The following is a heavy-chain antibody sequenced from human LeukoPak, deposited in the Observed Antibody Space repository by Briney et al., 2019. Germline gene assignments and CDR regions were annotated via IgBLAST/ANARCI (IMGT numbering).Heavy chain of an antibody. V-gene: IGHV4-34*01. Sequence: SETLSLTCAVYGGSFSGYYWSGIRQPPGKGLEWIGEINHSGSTNYNPSLKSRVTISVDTSKNQFSLKLSSVTAADTAVYYCARGGDGKYFDLWGRGTLVTVSS. CDR3: ARGGDGKYFDL. J-gene: IGHJ2*01. CDR1: GGSFSGYY. CDR2: INHSGST.